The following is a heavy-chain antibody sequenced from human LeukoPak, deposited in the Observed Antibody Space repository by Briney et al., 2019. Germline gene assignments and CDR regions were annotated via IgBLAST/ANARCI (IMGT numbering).Heavy chain of an antibody. CDR3: ACKPTIFGVVTDHDAFDI. D-gene: IGHD3-3*01. CDR2: IIPIFGTA. CDR1: GGTFSSYV. V-gene: IGHV1-69*05. J-gene: IGHJ3*02. Sequence: SVKVSCKASGGTFSSYVISWVRQAPGQGLEWMGGIIPIFGTANYAQKFQGRVTITTDESTSTAYMELSSLRSEDTAVYYCACKPTIFGVVTDHDAFDIWGQGTMVTVSS.